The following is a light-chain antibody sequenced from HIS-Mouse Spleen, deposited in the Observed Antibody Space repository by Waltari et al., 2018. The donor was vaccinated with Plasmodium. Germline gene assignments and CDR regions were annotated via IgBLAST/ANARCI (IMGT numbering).Light chain of an antibody. J-gene: IGKJ1*01. CDR1: QGISSW. V-gene: IGKV1-5*03. CDR2: KAS. CDR3: QQYNSYSWT. Sequence: IQMTQSPSSLSASTGDRVTITCRASQGISSWLAWYQQKPGKAPKLLIYKASSLESGVPSRFSGSGSGTEFTLTISSLQPDDFATYYCQQYNSYSWTFGQGTKVEIK.